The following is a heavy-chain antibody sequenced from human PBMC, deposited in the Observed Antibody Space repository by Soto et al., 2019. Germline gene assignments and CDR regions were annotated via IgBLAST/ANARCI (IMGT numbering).Heavy chain of an antibody. CDR2: IYDGGRT. CDR3: ARGPSGDKVDS. V-gene: IGHV4-30-4*01. Sequence: QVQLQESGPGLVKPSQTLSLTCTVSGGSISTVDYWWSWIRQSPDMGLEWIGHIYDGGRTYNNPTLEAXXTXSXXTYKSQLSLPLSSVSAADTAVYYCARGPSGDKVDSWGQGTLVTVSS. CDR1: GGSISTVDYW. D-gene: IGHD3-10*01. J-gene: IGHJ4*02.